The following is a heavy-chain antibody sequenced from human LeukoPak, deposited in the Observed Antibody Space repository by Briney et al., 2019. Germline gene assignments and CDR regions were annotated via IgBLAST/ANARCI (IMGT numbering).Heavy chain of an antibody. CDR3: AKDLGYYYGSGSWDY. CDR1: GFTFSSYA. J-gene: IGHJ4*02. V-gene: IGHV3-23*01. Sequence: SGGSLRLSCAASGFTFSSYAMSWVRQAPGKGLEWVSAISGSGGSTYYADSVKGRFTISRDNSKNTLYLQMNSLRAEDTAVYYCAKDLGYYYGSGSWDYWGQGTLVTVSS. D-gene: IGHD3-10*01. CDR2: ISGSGGST.